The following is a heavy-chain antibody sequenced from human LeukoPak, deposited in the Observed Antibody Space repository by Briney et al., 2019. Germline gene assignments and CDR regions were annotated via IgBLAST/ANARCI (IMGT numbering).Heavy chain of an antibody. Sequence: ASVEVSCKASGYTFTDYYIHWVRQAPGQGLEWMGWINPNSGGTYYSQKFQGRVTMTRDTSINTAYMELTRLRSDDTAVYYCASPQIRNVFDIWGQGTMVTVSS. J-gene: IGHJ3*02. CDR1: GYTFTDYY. V-gene: IGHV1-2*02. CDR2: INPNSGGT. CDR3: ASPQIRNVFDI. D-gene: IGHD1-1*01.